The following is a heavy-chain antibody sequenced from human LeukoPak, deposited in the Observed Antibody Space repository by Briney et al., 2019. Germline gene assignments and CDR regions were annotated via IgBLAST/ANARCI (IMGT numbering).Heavy chain of an antibody. Sequence: SESLSLTCTVSGGSISSYFWSWIRQHPGKGLEWVGYIYYSGSTSYNPSLKSRVTISVDTSKNQFSLKLSSVTAADTAVYYCATYDFWSGSCFGYWGQGTLVTVSS. CDR2: IYYSGST. J-gene: IGHJ4*02. CDR1: GGSISSYF. V-gene: IGHV4-59*06. D-gene: IGHD3-3*01. CDR3: ATYDFWSGSCFGY.